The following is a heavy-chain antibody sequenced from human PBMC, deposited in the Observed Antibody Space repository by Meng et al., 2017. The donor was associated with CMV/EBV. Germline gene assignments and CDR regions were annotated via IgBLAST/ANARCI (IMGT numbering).Heavy chain of an antibody. J-gene: IGHJ3*02. CDR2: IIPILGIA. CDR3: AREGVMTAFDI. D-gene: IGHD2-8*01. V-gene: IGHV1-69*10. Sequence: SVKVSCKASGGTFSSYAISWVRQAPGQVLEWMGGIIPILGIANYAQKFQGRVTITADKSTSTAYMELSSLRSEDTAVYYCAREGVMTAFDIWGQGTMVTVSS. CDR1: GGTFSSYA.